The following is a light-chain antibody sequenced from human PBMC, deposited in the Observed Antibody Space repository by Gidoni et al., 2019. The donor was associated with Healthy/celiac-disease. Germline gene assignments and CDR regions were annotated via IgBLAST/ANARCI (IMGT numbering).Light chain of an antibody. J-gene: IGKJ5*01. CDR1: QSVSSSS. V-gene: IGKV3-20*01. Sequence: EIVLTQSPGTLSLSPVERATLSCRASQSVSSSSLAWYQQKTGQAPRLLIYGATSRATGIPDRFSGSVSGTDFTLTISRLESEDFAGYYCQQYGSSPITFXXXTRLEIK. CDR2: GAT. CDR3: QQYGSSPIT.